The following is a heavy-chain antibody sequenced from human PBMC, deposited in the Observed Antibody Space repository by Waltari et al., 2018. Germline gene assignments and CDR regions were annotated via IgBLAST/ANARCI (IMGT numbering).Heavy chain of an antibody. Sequence: EVQLVETGGGLIQPGGSLRLSCSASGFTVRSNYMHWVRQAPGKGLEWVSVIYSGGSTYYADSVKGRFTISRDNSKNTLYLQMNSLRAEDTAVYYCARGMTTVAYFDYWGQGTLVTVSS. D-gene: IGHD4-17*01. V-gene: IGHV3-53*02. J-gene: IGHJ4*02. CDR3: ARGMTTVAYFDY. CDR1: GFTVRSNY. CDR2: IYSGGST.